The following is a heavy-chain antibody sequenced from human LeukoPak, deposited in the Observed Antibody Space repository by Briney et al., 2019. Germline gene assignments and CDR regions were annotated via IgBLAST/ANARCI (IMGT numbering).Heavy chain of an antibody. CDR1: GFTFSSSA. V-gene: IGHV3-23*01. CDR3: AKVPPAKTGKVRGVIITASYYYYYMDV. D-gene: IGHD3-10*01. CDR2: ISGSGSGGST. Sequence: GGSLRLSCAASGFTFSSSAMSWVRQAPGKGLEWVSSISGSGSGGSTYYADSVKGRFTISRDNSKNTLYLQMNSLRAEDTAVYYCAKVPPAKTGKVRGVIITASYYYYYMDVWGKGTTVTISS. J-gene: IGHJ6*03.